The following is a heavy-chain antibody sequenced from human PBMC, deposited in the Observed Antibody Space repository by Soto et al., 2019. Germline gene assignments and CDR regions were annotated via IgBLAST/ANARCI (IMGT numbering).Heavy chain of an antibody. J-gene: IGHJ4*02. D-gene: IGHD3-9*01. CDR1: AFTFSSYS. V-gene: IGHV3-30-3*01. CDR2: VSYDGTNK. Sequence: GGSLRLSCAASAFTFSSYSMHWVRQAPGKGLEWVAVVSYDGTNKFFADSVKGRFTISRDNSENTLYLQMNSLRAEDTAIYFCAKDPSTGSADFWGQGTLVTVSS. CDR3: AKDPSTGSADF.